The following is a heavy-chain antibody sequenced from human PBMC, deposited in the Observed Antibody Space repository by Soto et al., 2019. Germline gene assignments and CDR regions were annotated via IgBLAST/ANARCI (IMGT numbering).Heavy chain of an antibody. CDR3: ARSINP. D-gene: IGHD3-10*01. CDR1: GGSISSYY. V-gene: IGHV4-59*06. J-gene: IGHJ5*02. CDR2: IYYSGST. Sequence: SETLSLTCTVSGGSISSYYWSWIRQPPGKGLEWIGYIYYSGSTYYNPSLKSRVTISVDTSKNQFSLKLSSVTAADTAVYYCARSINPWGQGTLVNVSS.